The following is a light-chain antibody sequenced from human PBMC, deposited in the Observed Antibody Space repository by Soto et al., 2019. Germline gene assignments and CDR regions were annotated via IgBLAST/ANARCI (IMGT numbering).Light chain of an antibody. Sequence: DIQMTQSPSTLSASVGDRVTITCRASQTISSWLAWYQQKPGKAPKLLIYDASNLESGVPSRFSGSGSGTEFTLTISSLQPDDFATYYCQQYNSYSPWTFGQGTTVAIK. CDR3: QQYNSYSPWT. J-gene: IGKJ1*01. CDR1: QTISSW. CDR2: DAS. V-gene: IGKV1-5*01.